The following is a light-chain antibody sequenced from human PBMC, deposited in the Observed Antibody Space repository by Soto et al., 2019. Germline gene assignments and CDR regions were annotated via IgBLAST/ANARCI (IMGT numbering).Light chain of an antibody. J-gene: IGLJ2*01. Sequence: QSVLTQPASVSGSPGQSITISCTGTSSDVGSYNSVSWYQQHPGKAPKLLLYEVSHRPSGISNRFTGSKSGNTASLTVSGLPAEDEADYYCSSYASSVIPVVFGGGTKVTV. CDR1: SSDVGSYNS. CDR2: EVS. CDR3: SSYASSVIPVV. V-gene: IGLV2-14*01.